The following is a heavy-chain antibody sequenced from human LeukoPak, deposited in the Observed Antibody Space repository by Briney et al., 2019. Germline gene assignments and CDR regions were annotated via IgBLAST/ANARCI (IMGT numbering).Heavy chain of an antibody. J-gene: IGHJ4*02. CDR2: IKQDGSEK. CDR3: ARHLLYSSDEPDIDY. Sequence: PGGSLRLSCAASGFTFSSYWMSWVRQAPGKGLEWVADIKQDGSEKYYVDSVKGRFTIPRDNAKNSLYLQMNSLRAADTAVYYCARHLLYSSDEPDIDYWGQGTLVTVSS. CDR1: GFTFSSYW. V-gene: IGHV3-7*01. D-gene: IGHD6-19*01.